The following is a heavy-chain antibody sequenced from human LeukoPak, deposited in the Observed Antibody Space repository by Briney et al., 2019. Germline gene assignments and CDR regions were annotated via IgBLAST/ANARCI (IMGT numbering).Heavy chain of an antibody. CDR3: ARDNRAAAGLFGYYYYYMDV. V-gene: IGHV3-11*04. Sequence: PGGSLRLSCAASGFTFSDYYMSWIRQAPGKGLEWVSHISDSGSSIYYADSVKGRFTISRDNAKNSLYLQMNSLRAEDTAVYYCARDNRAAAGLFGYYYYYMDVWGKGTTVTISS. D-gene: IGHD6-13*01. J-gene: IGHJ6*03. CDR1: GFTFSDYY. CDR2: ISDSGSSI.